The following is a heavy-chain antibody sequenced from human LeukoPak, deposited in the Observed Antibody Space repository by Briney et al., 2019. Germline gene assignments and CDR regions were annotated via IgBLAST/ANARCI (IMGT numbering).Heavy chain of an antibody. CDR3: TRRAGGNLYDLDN. Sequence: GGSLRLSCVASGFTLSNYVMSWVRQAPGKGLEWVSGVSGGGFDTYYTDSVKGRFIISRDNSKNMVYLQMDSLRAEDTAVYYCTRRAGGNLYDLDNWGQGTLVTVYS. CDR2: VSGGGFDT. CDR1: GFTLSNYV. V-gene: IGHV3-23*01. J-gene: IGHJ4*02. D-gene: IGHD2-8*02.